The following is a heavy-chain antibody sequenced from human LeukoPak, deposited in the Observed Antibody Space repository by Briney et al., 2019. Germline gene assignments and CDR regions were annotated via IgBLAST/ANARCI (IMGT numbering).Heavy chain of an antibody. Sequence: SETLSLTCAVYGGSFSGYYWSWIRQPPGKGLEWTGEINHSGSTNYNPSLKSRVTISVDTSKNQFSLKLSSVTAADTAVYYCARDKRVAVAATYIYYYYMDVWGNGTTVTISS. CDR2: INHSGST. V-gene: IGHV4-34*01. D-gene: IGHD6-19*01. CDR3: ARDKRVAVAATYIYYYYMDV. CDR1: GGSFSGYY. J-gene: IGHJ6*03.